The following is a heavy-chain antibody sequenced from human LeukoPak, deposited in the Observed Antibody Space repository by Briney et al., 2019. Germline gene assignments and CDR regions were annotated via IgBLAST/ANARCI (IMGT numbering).Heavy chain of an antibody. V-gene: IGHV5-51*04. CDR2: IYPGESDT. CDR1: GYRFTSYW. CDR3: ARKFSYHDSSGYYYGSNNWFDP. J-gene: IGHJ5*02. D-gene: IGHD3-22*01. Sequence: GESLKTSFKGSGYRFTSYWIGWVRQVPGKGLEGMGIIYPGESDTRHRPSFQGQATTSPAQPISTAYPQWSSLKAPDTAMYYCARKFSYHDSSGYYYGSNNWFDPWGQGNLVTVSS.